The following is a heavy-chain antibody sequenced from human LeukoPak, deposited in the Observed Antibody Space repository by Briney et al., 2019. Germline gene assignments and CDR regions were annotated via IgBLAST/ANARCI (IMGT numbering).Heavy chain of an antibody. CDR3: ARVRTRYYDILTGYYKGYYYYYMDV. Sequence: ASVKVSRKASGYTFTSYDINWVRQATGQGLEWMGWMNPNSGNTGYAQKFQGRVTMTRNTSISTAYMELSSLRSEDTAVYYCARVRTRYYDILTGYYKGYYYYYMDVWGKGTTVTVSS. CDR1: GYTFTSYD. CDR2: MNPNSGNT. D-gene: IGHD3-9*01. V-gene: IGHV1-8*01. J-gene: IGHJ6*03.